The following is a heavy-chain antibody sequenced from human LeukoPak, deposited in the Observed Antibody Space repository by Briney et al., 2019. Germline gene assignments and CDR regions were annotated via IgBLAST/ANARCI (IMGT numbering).Heavy chain of an antibody. Sequence: SETLSLTCAVYGGSFSGYYWSWIRQPPGKGLEWIGEINHSGSTNYNPSLKSRVTISVDTSKNQFSLKLSSVTAADTAVYYCAGIPPRPEFDLWGRGTLVTVSS. D-gene: IGHD6-6*01. CDR1: GGSFSGYY. CDR2: INHSGST. J-gene: IGHJ2*01. V-gene: IGHV4-34*01. CDR3: AGIPPRPEFDL.